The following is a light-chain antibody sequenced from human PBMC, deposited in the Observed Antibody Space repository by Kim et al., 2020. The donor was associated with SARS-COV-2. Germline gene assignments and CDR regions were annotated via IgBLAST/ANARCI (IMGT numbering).Light chain of an antibody. V-gene: IGLV3-1*01. CDR1: KLGDKY. Sequence: YELTQPPSVSVSPGQTASITCSGDKLGDKYACWYQQKPGQSPVLVIYQDSKRPSGIPERFSGSNSGNTATLTISGTQAMDEADYYCQAWDSSLVVFGGG. J-gene: IGLJ2*01. CDR2: QDS. CDR3: QAWDSSLVV.